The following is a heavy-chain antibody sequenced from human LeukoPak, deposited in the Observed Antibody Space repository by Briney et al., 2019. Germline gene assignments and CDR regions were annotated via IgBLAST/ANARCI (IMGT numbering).Heavy chain of an antibody. CDR3: ARSVDTAMYYYYMDV. J-gene: IGHJ6*03. CDR1: GYSISSGYY. V-gene: IGHV4-38-2*02. CDR2: IYYSGST. Sequence: PSETLSLTRTVSGYSISSGYYWGWIRQPPGKGLEWIGSIYYSGSTYYNPSLKSRVTISVDTSKNQFSLKLSSVTAADTAVYYCARSVDTAMYYYYMDVWGKGTTVTVSS. D-gene: IGHD5-18*01.